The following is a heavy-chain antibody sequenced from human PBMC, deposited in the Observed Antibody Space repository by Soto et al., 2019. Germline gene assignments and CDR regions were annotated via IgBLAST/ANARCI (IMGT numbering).Heavy chain of an antibody. CDR1: GGTFSSYA. CDR3: ARDSSSSSSPVRYYYYGMDV. D-gene: IGHD6-6*01. V-gene: IGHV1-69*13. Sequence: ASVKVSCKASGGTFSSYAISWVRQAPGQGLEWMGGIIPIFGTANYAQKFQGRVTITADESTSTAYMELSSLRSEDTAVYYCARDSSSSSSPVRYYYYGMDVWGQGPTVTVSS. J-gene: IGHJ6*02. CDR2: IIPIFGTA.